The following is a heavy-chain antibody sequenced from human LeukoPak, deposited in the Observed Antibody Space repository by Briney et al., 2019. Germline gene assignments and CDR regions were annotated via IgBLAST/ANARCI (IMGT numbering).Heavy chain of an antibody. CDR1: GGSISSGSYY. CDR3: ARDHTYGVFDY. J-gene: IGHJ4*02. V-gene: IGHV4-61*02. D-gene: IGHD3-16*01. Sequence: SQTLSLTCTVSGGSISSGSYYWSWIRQPAGKGLEWIGRIYTCGSTNYNPSLKSRVTISVDTSKNQFSLKLSSVTAADTAVYYCARDHTYGVFDYWGQGTLVTVSS. CDR2: IYTCGST.